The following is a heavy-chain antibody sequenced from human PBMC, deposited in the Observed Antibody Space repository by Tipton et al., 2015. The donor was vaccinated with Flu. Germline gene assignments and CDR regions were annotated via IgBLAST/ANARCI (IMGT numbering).Heavy chain of an antibody. D-gene: IGHD6-19*01. CDR1: GFTFSSYW. CDR3: VKAGWSKRDYYYYYYMDV. V-gene: IGHV3-7*03. J-gene: IGHJ6*03. Sequence: SLRLSCAASGFTFSSYWMSWVRQAPGKGLEWVANIKQDGSEKYYVDSVKGRFTISRDNAKNSLYLQMNSVRVEDTAVYYCVKAGWSKRDYYYYYYMDVWGKGTTVTVSS. CDR2: IKQDGSEK.